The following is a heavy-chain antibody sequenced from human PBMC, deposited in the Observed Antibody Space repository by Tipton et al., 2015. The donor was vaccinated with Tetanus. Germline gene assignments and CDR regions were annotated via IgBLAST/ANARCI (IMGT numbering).Heavy chain of an antibody. Sequence: TLSLTCAVYGGSFSGYYWSWIRQPPGKGLEWIGEINHSGSTNYNPSLKSRVTISVDTSKNQFSLKLSSVTAADTAVYYCARPYYYGSGSPDRYGMDVWGQGTTVTVSS. CDR1: GGSFSGYY. J-gene: IGHJ6*02. CDR2: INHSGST. D-gene: IGHD3-10*01. V-gene: IGHV4-34*01. CDR3: ARPYYYGSGSPDRYGMDV.